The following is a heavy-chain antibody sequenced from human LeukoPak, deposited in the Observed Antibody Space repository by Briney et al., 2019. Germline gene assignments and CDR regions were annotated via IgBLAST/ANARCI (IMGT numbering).Heavy chain of an antibody. D-gene: IGHD6-19*01. V-gene: IGHV3-23*01. CDR2: ISGSGGTT. CDR1: GFTFNGYA. Sequence: PGGSLRLSCAASGFTFNGYAMSWVRQVPGKGWEWVSTISGSGGTTYYADSLKGRFTISRDNSKNMLFLQMNSLRAEDTAIYYCAKEDGGSGWYEPVEYWGQGTLVTVSS. CDR3: AKEDGGSGWYEPVEY. J-gene: IGHJ4*02.